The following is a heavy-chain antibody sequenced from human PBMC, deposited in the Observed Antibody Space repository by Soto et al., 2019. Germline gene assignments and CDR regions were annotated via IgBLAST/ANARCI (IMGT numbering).Heavy chain of an antibody. D-gene: IGHD2-15*01. CDR1: GGTFSTYA. CDR3: ARSQGGSSSLDIYYYYYYGMDV. CDR2: VIPICGTP. J-gene: IGHJ6*02. V-gene: IGHV1-69*01. Sequence: QVQLVQSGAEVKKPGSSVKVSCKAPGGTFSTYAISWVRQAPGQGLEWMGGVIPICGTPKYAQKFQGRLTITADESTSTGYMELRSLRSEDTAVYYCARSQGGSSSLDIYYYYYYGMDVWGQGTTVTVSS.